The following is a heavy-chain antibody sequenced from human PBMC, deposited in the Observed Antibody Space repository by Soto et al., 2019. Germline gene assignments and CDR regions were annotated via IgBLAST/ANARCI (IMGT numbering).Heavy chain of an antibody. D-gene: IGHD2-15*01. Sequence: QLQLQESGPGLVKPSETLSLTCSVSGGSISSSSYYWGWIRQPPGKGLEWMGSIYYTGRTYYNPSLRSRVTISGDTSKNQFSLKLTSVTAADTAVYYCAGTFDCSSVSCSFDYWGQGTLVTVAS. J-gene: IGHJ4*02. CDR1: GGSISSSSYY. V-gene: IGHV4-39*01. CDR3: AGTFDCSSVSCSFDY. CDR2: IYYTGRT.